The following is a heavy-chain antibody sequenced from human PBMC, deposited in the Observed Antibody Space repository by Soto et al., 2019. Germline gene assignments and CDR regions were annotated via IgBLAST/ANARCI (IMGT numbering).Heavy chain of an antibody. J-gene: IGHJ3*01. Sequence: ASVKVSCKASGYTFTSYGISWVRQAPGQGLEWMGWISAYNGNTNYAQKFQGRVTMTTDTSTSTAYMELRSLRSDDTAVYYCARDGVDIVAASDAFDFWGQGTVVTVSS. D-gene: IGHD5-12*01. V-gene: IGHV1-18*04. CDR2: ISAYNGNT. CDR1: GYTFTSYG. CDR3: ARDGVDIVAASDAFDF.